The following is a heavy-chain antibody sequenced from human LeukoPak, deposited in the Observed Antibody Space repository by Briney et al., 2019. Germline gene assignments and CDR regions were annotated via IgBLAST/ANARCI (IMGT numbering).Heavy chain of an antibody. J-gene: IGHJ1*01. CDR3: AKDRGQLWFQEYFQH. CDR2: ISGSGGST. CDR1: GFTLSSYA. D-gene: IGHD5-18*01. V-gene: IGHV3-23*01. Sequence: PGGSLRLSCAASGFTLSSYAMSWVRQAPGKGLVWVSAISGSGGSTYYADSVKGRFTISRDNSKNTLYLQMNSLRAEDTAVYYCAKDRGQLWFQEYFQHWGQGTLVTVSS.